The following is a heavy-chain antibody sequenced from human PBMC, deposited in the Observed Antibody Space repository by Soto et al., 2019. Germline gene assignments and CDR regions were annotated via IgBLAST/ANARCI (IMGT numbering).Heavy chain of an antibody. Sequence: QVQLVQSGAEVKKPGSSVKVSCKASGGTFSSYAISWVRQAPGQGLEWMGGIIPIFGTANYAQKFQGRVTIXXDXAXXTAYMELSSLRSEDTAVYYCAREWGGRGSSYGFDYWGQGALVTVSS. CDR1: GGTFSSYA. J-gene: IGHJ4*02. CDR2: IIPIFGTA. V-gene: IGHV1-69*12. D-gene: IGHD5-18*01. CDR3: AREWGGRGSSYGFDY.